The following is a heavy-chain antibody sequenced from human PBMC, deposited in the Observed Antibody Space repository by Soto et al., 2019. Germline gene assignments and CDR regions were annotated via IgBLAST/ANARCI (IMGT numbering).Heavy chain of an antibody. J-gene: IGHJ4*02. CDR2: MSGSGAST. Sequence: GGSLRLSCAASGFTFSRYSMNWVRQAPGKGLEWVSVMSGSGASTYYADSVKGRFTISRDNPKKTLYLQMNSLSAEDTAVYYCAKGSADSRPYYFDYWGQGILVTVSS. D-gene: IGHD2-2*01. CDR3: AKGSADSRPYYFDY. CDR1: GFTFSRYS. V-gene: IGHV3-23*01.